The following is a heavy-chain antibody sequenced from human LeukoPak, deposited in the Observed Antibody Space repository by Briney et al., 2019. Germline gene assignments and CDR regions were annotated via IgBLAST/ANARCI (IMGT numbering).Heavy chain of an antibody. Sequence: PGGSLRLSCAASGFTFSDCWMHWVRQAPGKGLEWVSRINTDGSTINYADSVKGRFTVYRDNAKNTMYLQMHRLRAEDSAVYYCARALGYSYGYGIYWGQGTLVTVSS. CDR3: ARALGYSYGYGIY. J-gene: IGHJ4*02. V-gene: IGHV3-74*01. D-gene: IGHD5-18*01. CDR1: GFTFSDCW. CDR2: INTDGSTI.